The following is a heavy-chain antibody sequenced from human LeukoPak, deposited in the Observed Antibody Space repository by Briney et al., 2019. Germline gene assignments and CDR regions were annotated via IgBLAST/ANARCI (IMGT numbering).Heavy chain of an antibody. Sequence: ASVKVSCKASGYTFTGYYMHWVRQAPGQGLEWMGWINPNSGGTNYAQKFQGRVTMTRGTSISTAYMELSRLRSDDTAVYYCARLGPSSSWGYFDYWGQGTLVTVSS. CDR3: ARLGPSSSWGYFDY. V-gene: IGHV1-2*02. CDR2: INPNSGGT. CDR1: GYTFTGYY. D-gene: IGHD6-6*01. J-gene: IGHJ4*02.